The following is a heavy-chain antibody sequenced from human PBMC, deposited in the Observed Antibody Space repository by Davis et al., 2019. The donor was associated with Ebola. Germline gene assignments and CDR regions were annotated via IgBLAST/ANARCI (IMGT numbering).Heavy chain of an antibody. CDR3: ARVQVVVVAATHFGMDV. D-gene: IGHD2-15*01. J-gene: IGHJ6*02. V-gene: IGHV1-18*04. CDR1: GYTFTSYY. Sequence: AASVKVSCKASGYTFTSYYMHWVRQAPGQGLEWMGWISAYNGNTNYAQKLQGRVTMTTDTSTSTAYMELRSLRSDDTAAYYCARVQVVVVAATHFGMDVWGQGTTVTVSS. CDR2: ISAYNGNT.